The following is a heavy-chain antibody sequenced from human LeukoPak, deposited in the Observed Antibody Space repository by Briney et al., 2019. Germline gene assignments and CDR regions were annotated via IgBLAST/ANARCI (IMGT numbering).Heavy chain of an antibody. Sequence: GGSLRLSCAASGFTFNSYIMNWVRQAPGKGLEWVLSISSNSTYIYYADSVKGRFTISRDNAKNSLYLQMNSLRAEDTALYYCATDGDFDYWGQGTLVTVSS. CDR1: GFTFNSYI. CDR2: ISSNSTYI. CDR3: ATDGDFDY. J-gene: IGHJ4*02. V-gene: IGHV3-21*04. D-gene: IGHD1-14*01.